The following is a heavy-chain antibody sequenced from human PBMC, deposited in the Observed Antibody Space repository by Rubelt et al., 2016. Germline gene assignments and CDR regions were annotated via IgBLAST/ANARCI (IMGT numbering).Heavy chain of an antibody. Sequence: QLQLQESGPGLVRPSETLSLTCTVSGDSLSGSSYYWGWIRQPPGKGLEWVGYIYHSGSTYYNPSLKSRVTILFDTSKSQFALKLSSVTAAETAVYYCASLGCSGSSCIGYWGQGTLVPVSS. J-gene: IGHJ4*02. CDR2: IYHSGST. D-gene: IGHD2-2*01. CDR1: GDSLSGSSYY. V-gene: IGHV4-39*01. CDR3: ASLGCSGSSCIGY.